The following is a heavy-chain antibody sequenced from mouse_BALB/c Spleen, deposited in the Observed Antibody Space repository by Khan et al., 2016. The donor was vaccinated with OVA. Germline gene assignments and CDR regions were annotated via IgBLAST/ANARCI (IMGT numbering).Heavy chain of an antibody. V-gene: IGHV14-1*02. Sequence: VQLQQSGAELVRPGALVKLSCKASGFNIKDYYLHWVKRRPEQGLEWIGWIDPENGETVYDPKFQDKASITADTSSNTAYLQFSSLTSEDTAVYYCARSGYFAWFAYWGQGTLVTVSA. J-gene: IGHJ3*01. CDR2: IDPENGET. CDR1: GFNIKDYY. CDR3: ARSGYFAWFAY.